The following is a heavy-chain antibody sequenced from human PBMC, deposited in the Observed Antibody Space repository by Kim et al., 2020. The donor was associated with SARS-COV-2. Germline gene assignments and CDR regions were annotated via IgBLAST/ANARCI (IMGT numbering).Heavy chain of an antibody. Sequence: ADSVKGRFTSSRDNAKNSLYLQMNSLRDEDTALYYCARGYCSSTNCPGDYWGQGTLVTVSS. D-gene: IGHD2-2*01. V-gene: IGHV3-48*02. CDR3: ARGYCSSTNCPGDY. J-gene: IGHJ4*02.